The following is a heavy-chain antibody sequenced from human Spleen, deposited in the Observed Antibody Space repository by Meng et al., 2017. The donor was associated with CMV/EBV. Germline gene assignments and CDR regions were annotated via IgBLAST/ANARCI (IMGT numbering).Heavy chain of an antibody. CDR3: ARVREDCSSTSCPRYYYYGMDV. J-gene: IGHJ6*02. CDR1: GGSISSYY. Sequence: SETLSLTCTVSGGSISSYYWSWIRQPPGKGLEWIGYIYYSGSTNYNPSLKSRVTISVDTSKNQFSLKLSSVTAADTAVYYCARVREDCSSTSCPRYYYYGMDVWGQGTTVTVSS. CDR2: IYYSGST. V-gene: IGHV4-59*01. D-gene: IGHD2-2*01.